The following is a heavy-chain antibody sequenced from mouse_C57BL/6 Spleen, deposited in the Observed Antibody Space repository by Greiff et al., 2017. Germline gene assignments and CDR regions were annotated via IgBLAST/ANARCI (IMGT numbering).Heavy chain of an antibody. V-gene: IGHV1-72*01. CDR1: GYTFTSYW. Sequence: QVQLQQPGAELVKPGASVKLSCKASGYTFTSYWMHWVKQRPGRGLEWIGRIDPNSGGTKYNEKFKSKATLTVDKPSSTAYVQLSSLTSEDSAVYYCARASYWYFDVWGTGTTVTVSS. CDR3: ARASYWYFDV. J-gene: IGHJ1*03. CDR2: IDPNSGGT.